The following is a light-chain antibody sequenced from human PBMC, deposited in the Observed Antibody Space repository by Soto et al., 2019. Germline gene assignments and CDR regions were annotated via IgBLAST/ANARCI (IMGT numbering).Light chain of an antibody. Sequence: EIVMTQSPATLSVSPGERATLSCRASQSVSSNLAWYQHKPGQAPRLLIYGASTRATGISVRFSGSGSGTELTLTISSLQSEDFAVYYCQQYKTWPPITFGQGTRLEIK. V-gene: IGKV3-15*01. CDR2: GAS. CDR1: QSVSSN. CDR3: QQYKTWPPIT. J-gene: IGKJ5*01.